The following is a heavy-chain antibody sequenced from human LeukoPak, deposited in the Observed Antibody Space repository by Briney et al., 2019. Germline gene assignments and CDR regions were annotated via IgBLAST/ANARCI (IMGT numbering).Heavy chain of an antibody. CDR3: AKGGGSGYYYYYMDV. D-gene: IGHD3-10*01. V-gene: IGHV3-23*01. Sequence: GGSLRLSCAASGFTFSSYAMSWVRQAPGKGLEWVSAISGSGGSTYYADSVKGRFTISRDNSKNTLYLQMNSLRAADTAVYYCAKGGGSGYYYYYMDVWGKGTTVTISS. J-gene: IGHJ6*03. CDR1: GFTFSSYA. CDR2: ISGSGGST.